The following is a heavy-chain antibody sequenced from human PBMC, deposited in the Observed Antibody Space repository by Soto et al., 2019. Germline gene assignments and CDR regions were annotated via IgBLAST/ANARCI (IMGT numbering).Heavy chain of an antibody. CDR3: ARGELPSFDFLLGH. CDR1: GFTLSSYG. J-gene: IGHJ4*02. Sequence: QVQLVESGGGVVQPGGSLRLSCAASGFTLSSYGMHWVRQAPGKGLEWVAASSDDGTSQLYAVSVKGRFSISRDNSKNTLYLPMDSLRAEDTAIYCCARGELPSFDFLLGHWGQGTLVTVSS. CDR2: SSDDGTSQ. V-gene: IGHV3-30*03. D-gene: IGHD3-9*01.